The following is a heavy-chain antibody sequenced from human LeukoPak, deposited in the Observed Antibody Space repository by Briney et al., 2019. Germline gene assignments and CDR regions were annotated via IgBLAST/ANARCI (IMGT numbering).Heavy chain of an antibody. V-gene: IGHV3-30*18. D-gene: IGHD6-6*01. J-gene: IGHJ5*02. CDR2: ISYDGSNK. Sequence: PGGSLRLSCAASGFTFSSYGMHWVRQAPGKGLEWVAVISYDGSNKYYADSVKGRFTISRDNSKNTLFVQMSSLRAEDTAVYYCAKGPIADRPNWFDPWGQGTLVTVSS. CDR1: GFTFSSYG. CDR3: AKGPIADRPNWFDP.